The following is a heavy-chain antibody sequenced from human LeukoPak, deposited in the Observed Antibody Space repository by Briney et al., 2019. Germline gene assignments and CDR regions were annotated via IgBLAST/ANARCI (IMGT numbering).Heavy chain of an antibody. V-gene: IGHV4-59*12. J-gene: IGHJ4*02. D-gene: IGHD1-26*01. CDR1: GGSFNSGY. CDR2: IYYSGST. Sequence: SETLSLTCTVSGGSFNSGYWSWLRQPPGKGLEWIGCIYYSGSTNHNPSLKSRVTISVDTSKNQFSLKLSSVTAADTAVYYCARVGATSVDYWGQGTLVTVSS. CDR3: ARVGATSVDY.